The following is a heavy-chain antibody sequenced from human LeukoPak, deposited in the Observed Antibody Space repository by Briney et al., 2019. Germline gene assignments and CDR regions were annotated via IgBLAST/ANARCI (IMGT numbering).Heavy chain of an antibody. CDR3: ATRARNAPDAFDI. Sequence: GASVKVSCKASGYTFTSYDINWVRQATGQGLEWMGWMNPNSGNTGYAQKFQGRVTMTRNTSISTAYMELSSLRSEDTAVYYCATRARNAPDAFDIWGQGTMVTVSS. J-gene: IGHJ3*02. CDR2: MNPNSGNT. D-gene: IGHD1/OR15-1a*01. V-gene: IGHV1-8*01. CDR1: GYTFTSYD.